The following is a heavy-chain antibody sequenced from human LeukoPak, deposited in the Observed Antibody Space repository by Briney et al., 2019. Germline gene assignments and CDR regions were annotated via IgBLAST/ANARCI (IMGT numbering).Heavy chain of an antibody. J-gene: IGHJ4*02. Sequence: GGSLRLSCAASGFTFSSYSMNWVRQAPGKGLEWVSSISSSSSYIYYAGSVKGRFTISRDNAKNSLYLQMNSLRAEDTAVYYCARGGSCPDYWGQGTLVTVSS. CDR1: GFTFSSYS. CDR2: ISSSSSYI. CDR3: ARGGSCPDY. V-gene: IGHV3-21*01. D-gene: IGHD2-15*01.